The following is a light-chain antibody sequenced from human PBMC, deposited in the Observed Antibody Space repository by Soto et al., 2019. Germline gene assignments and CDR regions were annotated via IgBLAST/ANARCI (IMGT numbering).Light chain of an antibody. V-gene: IGLV1-44*01. J-gene: IGLJ7*01. Sequence: QSVLTQPPSASGTPGQRVTISCSGSSSNIGSNTVNWYQQLPGTAPQLLIYSNNHRPSGGPDRCSGSKYGTSASLAISGVQSEDEAAYYCAAWDDSLNGPVFGGGTQLTVL. CDR3: AAWDDSLNGPV. CDR2: SNN. CDR1: SSNIGSNT.